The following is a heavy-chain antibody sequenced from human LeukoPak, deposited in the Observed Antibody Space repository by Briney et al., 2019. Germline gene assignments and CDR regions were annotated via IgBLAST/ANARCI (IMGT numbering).Heavy chain of an antibody. J-gene: IGHJ5*01. CDR3: AKDAQRGFDYSNSLES. D-gene: IGHD4-11*01. Sequence: PGGSLRLSCVASGFTFDHYGMHWVRQAPGKGLEWVAVIWHDGSSQYYADSVKGRFTISGDNSMNTLYLQMNSLRAEDTAVYYCAKDAQRGFDYSNSLESWGQGTLVTVSS. CDR1: GFTFDHYG. V-gene: IGHV3-33*06. CDR2: IWHDGSSQ.